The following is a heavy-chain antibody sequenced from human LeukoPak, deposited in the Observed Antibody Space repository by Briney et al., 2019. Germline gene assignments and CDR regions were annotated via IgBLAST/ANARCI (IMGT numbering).Heavy chain of an antibody. D-gene: IGHD3-22*01. Sequence: GGSLRLSCAASGFIFSTYGMHWVRQAPGKGLEWVAFIRSDGSDKSYAGSVMGRFTISRDNSKNTLYLQMNTLRAEDTAVYYCGKNDSSSDYWGQGTLVTVSS. J-gene: IGHJ4*02. V-gene: IGHV3-30*02. CDR1: GFIFSTYG. CDR3: GKNDSSSDY. CDR2: IRSDGSDK.